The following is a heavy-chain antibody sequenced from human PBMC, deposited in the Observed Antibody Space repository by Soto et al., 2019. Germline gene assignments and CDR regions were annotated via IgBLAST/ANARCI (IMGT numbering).Heavy chain of an antibody. CDR3: ARERRRDYYRMDL. CDR1: GYTFTNFY. CDR2: INPSGNSP. J-gene: IGHJ6*02. D-gene: IGHD1-1*01. Sequence: QVQLVQSGAEVKKPGASVKVSCKASGYTFTNFYIHWVRQAPGQGLEWMGVINPSGNSPTYAQKFQGRVTMTRDTSTSTTYLEPSSLRSEETALYSCARERRRDYYRMDLWGQGTTVTLSS. V-gene: IGHV1-46*01.